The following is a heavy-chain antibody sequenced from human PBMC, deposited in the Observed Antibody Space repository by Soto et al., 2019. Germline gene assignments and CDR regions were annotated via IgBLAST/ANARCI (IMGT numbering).Heavy chain of an antibody. CDR1: GGSISSGGYY. D-gene: IGHD6-13*01. CDR2: IYYSGST. V-gene: IGHV4-31*03. Sequence: SETLSLTCTVSGGSISSGGYYWSWIRQHPGKGLEWIGYIYYSGSTYYNPSLKSRVTISVDTSKNQFSLKLSSVTAADTAVYYCARDKLGRKYSSSWYAGGYYMDVWGKGTTVTVSS. J-gene: IGHJ6*03. CDR3: ARDKLGRKYSSSWYAGGYYMDV.